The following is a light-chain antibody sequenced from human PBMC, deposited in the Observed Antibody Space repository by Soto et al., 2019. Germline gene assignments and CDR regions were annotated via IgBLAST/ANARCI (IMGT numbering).Light chain of an antibody. Sequence: DIVMTQSPDSLAVSLGERATINCKSSQSVLYNSNNKNYLAWYQEKPGQPPKLLIYWASTRESGVPDRLSGSGSGTDFTLTISSLQAEDVAVYFCQQYYSAPTFGQGTKLEIK. J-gene: IGKJ2*01. CDR1: QSVLYNSNNKNY. CDR3: QQYYSAPT. CDR2: WAS. V-gene: IGKV4-1*01.